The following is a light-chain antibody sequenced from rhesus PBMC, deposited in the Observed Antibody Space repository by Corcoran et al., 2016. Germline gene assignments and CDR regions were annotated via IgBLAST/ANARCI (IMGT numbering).Light chain of an antibody. CDR1: QNIYRN. J-gene: IGKJ3*01. V-gene: IGKV1S12*01. CDR2: AAS. CDR3: QPYYHNPFT. Sequence: DIQMTQSPSALSASVGDRVTISCRASQNIYRNLAWYQQKPGKAPKFLIYAASSLQTGIPSRFSGRGSGTAFTLTISRLQPEDSAAYYCQPYYHNPFTFGPWTKLDIK.